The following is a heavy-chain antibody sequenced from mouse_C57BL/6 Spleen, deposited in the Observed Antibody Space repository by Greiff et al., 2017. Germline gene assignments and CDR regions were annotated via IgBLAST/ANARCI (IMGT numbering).Heavy chain of an antibody. CDR2: INTYNGGT. Sequence: EVQLQQSGPVLVKPGASVKMSCKASGYTFTDYYMTWVKQSHGKSLEWIGVINTYNGGTSYNQKFKGKATLTVDQSSSTAYMELNSLTSVDSAVYDCARTGISMTTVVATGYYAMDYWGQGTSVTVSS. V-gene: IGHV1-19*01. CDR3: ARTGISMTTVVATGYYAMDY. CDR1: GYTFTDYY. D-gene: IGHD1-1*01. J-gene: IGHJ4*01.